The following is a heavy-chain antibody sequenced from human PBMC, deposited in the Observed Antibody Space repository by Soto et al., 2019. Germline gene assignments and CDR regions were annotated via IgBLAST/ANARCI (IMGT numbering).Heavy chain of an antibody. Sequence: EVQLVESGGGLVQPGGSLRLSCAASGFTFSSYWIYWVRQAPGKGPVWVSRISSDGTRISYGDSVKGRFTISRDNAKNALYLQMNSLRAEDTAVYYCARAFRCVGGDACYSPCDYWGQGTLVTVSS. V-gene: IGHV3-74*01. D-gene: IGHD2-15*01. CDR3: ARAFRCVGGDACYSPCDY. CDR1: GFTFSSYW. J-gene: IGHJ4*02. CDR2: ISSDGTRI.